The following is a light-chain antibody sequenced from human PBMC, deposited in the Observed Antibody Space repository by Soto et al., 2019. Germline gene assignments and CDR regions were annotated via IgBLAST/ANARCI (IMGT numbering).Light chain of an antibody. Sequence: DIQMTQSPSTLSASVGDRVTITCRASQSISKWLAWSQQKPGKAPKLLIFDASTLESGVPSRFSGSASGTEFTLTISSLQPDDFAIYYCQQYNSFLWTFGRGTKVEIK. CDR1: QSISKW. CDR3: QQYNSFLWT. V-gene: IGKV1-5*01. CDR2: DAS. J-gene: IGKJ1*01.